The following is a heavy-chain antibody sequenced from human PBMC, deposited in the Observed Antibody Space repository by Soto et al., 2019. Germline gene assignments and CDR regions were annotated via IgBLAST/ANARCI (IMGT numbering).Heavy chain of an antibody. V-gene: IGHV4-31*03. D-gene: IGHD2-15*01. CDR1: GGSISSGGYY. J-gene: IGHJ6*02. Sequence: PSETLSLTCTVSGGSISSGGYYWSWIRQHPGKGLEWIGYIYYSGSTYYNPSLKSRVTISVDTSKNQFSLKLSSVTAADTAVYYCARVRVEDAYYYYYGMDVWGQGTTVTVSS. CDR2: IYYSGST. CDR3: ARVRVEDAYYYYYGMDV.